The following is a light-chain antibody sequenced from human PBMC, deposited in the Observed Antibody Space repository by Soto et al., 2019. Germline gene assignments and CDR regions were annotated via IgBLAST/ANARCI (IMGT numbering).Light chain of an antibody. J-gene: IGLJ1*01. CDR3: SSYAGSSNV. Sequence: QSALTQPPSASGSPGQSVAISCTGTSSDVGGYNYVSWYQQHPGKAPKLMIYEVNKRPSGVPDRFSGSKSGNTASLNVYGLQSDDEADYYCSSYAGSSNVFGTGTK. V-gene: IGLV2-8*01. CDR2: EVN. CDR1: SSDVGGYNY.